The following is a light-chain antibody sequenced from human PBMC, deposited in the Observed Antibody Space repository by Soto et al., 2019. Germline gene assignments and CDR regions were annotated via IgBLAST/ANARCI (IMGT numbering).Light chain of an antibody. V-gene: IGLV2-8*01. CDR2: EVS. CDR1: SSDVGAYNY. CDR3: SSYAGSDNYV. J-gene: IGLJ1*01. Sequence: QSVLEQPPSASVSPGQSVSISCTETSSDVGAYNYVSWYQQHPGKAPKPIIYEVSKRPSGVPDRFSGSKSGNAASLTVSGLQAEDEADYYCSSYAGSDNYVFGTGTKVTVL.